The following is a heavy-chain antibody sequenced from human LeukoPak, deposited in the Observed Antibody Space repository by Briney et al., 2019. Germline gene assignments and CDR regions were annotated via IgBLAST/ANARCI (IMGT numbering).Heavy chain of an antibody. CDR3: ARVDSGYDSRAPFDP. CDR1: GGSISSYY. V-gene: IGHV4-59*01. Sequence: PSETMSLTCTVSGGSISSYYWSWIRQPPGKGLEWIGYIYYSGSTNYNPSLKSRVTISVDTSKNQFSLKLSSVTAADTAVYYCARVDSGYDSRAPFDPWGQGTPVTVSS. J-gene: IGHJ5*02. D-gene: IGHD5-12*01. CDR2: IYYSGST.